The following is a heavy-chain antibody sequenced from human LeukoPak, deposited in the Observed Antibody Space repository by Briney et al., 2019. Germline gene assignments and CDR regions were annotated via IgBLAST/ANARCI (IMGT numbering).Heavy chain of an antibody. CDR1: GFTFSRYS. J-gene: IGHJ4*02. CDR3: ARDQMISAAGLDY. CDR2: IRSDASSI. D-gene: IGHD6-13*01. V-gene: IGHV3-21*01. Sequence: GGSLRLSCVGSGFTFSRYSMNWVRQAPGKGPEWVSSIRSDASSIYYADSVKGRFTISRDNAKNTLYLQMNSLRAEDTAVYYCARDQMISAAGLDYWGQGTLVTVSS.